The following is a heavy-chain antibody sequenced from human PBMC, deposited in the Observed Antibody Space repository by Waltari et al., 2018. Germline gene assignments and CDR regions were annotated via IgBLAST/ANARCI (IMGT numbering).Heavy chain of an antibody. V-gene: IGHV3-11*06. CDR1: AATFTDSY. CDR3: ARGRGSSGWYYFDL. D-gene: IGHD6-19*01. J-gene: IGHJ4*02. CDR2: ISSASSYT. Sequence: VQLVESGGGLLRPGGSLRPACAATAATFTDSYKNWIRQAPGKGLDWISYISSASSYTKYSESVRGRFIICRDNTRNSVYLHINSPRAEDTAIYFCARGRGSSGWYYFDLWGQGALVTVS.